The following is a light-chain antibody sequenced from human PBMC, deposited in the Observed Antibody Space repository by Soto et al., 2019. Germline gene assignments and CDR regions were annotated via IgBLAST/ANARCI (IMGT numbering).Light chain of an antibody. CDR3: QQYGASPYT. V-gene: IGKV3-20*01. CDR1: QSVSSSY. J-gene: IGKJ2*01. Sequence: EIVLTQSPATLSLSPGERATLSCRASQSVSSSYLAWYQQKPGQAPRLLIYGASSRATGIPDRFSGSGSGTDFTLTIRRLEPEDFAVYYCQQYGASPYTFGQGTKLETK. CDR2: GAS.